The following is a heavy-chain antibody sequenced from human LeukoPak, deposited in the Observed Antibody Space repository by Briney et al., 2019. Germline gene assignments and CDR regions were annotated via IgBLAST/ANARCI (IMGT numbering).Heavy chain of an antibody. Sequence: SVRVSCKASGGTFSSYAISWVRQAPGQGLEWMGGIIPIFGTANYAQKFQGRVTITADKSTSTAYMELSSLRSEDTAVYYCARSYSSSWHAYYYYMDVWGKGTTVTVSS. CDR2: IIPIFGTA. D-gene: IGHD6-13*01. CDR1: GGTFSSYA. J-gene: IGHJ6*03. V-gene: IGHV1-69*06. CDR3: ARSYSSSWHAYYYYMDV.